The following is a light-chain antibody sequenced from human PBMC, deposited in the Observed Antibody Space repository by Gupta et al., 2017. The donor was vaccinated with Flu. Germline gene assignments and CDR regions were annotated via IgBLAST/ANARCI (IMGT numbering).Light chain of an antibody. V-gene: IGKV1-33*01. CDR1: QDISNY. CDR3: QQYDNLPT. Sequence: DIQMTQSPSSLSAFVGDRVTITCQASQDISNYLNWYQQKPGKAPKLLIYDASNLETGVPSRFSGSGSGTDFTFTISSLQPEDIATYYCQQYDNLPTFSGGTKVEIK. CDR2: DAS. J-gene: IGKJ4*01.